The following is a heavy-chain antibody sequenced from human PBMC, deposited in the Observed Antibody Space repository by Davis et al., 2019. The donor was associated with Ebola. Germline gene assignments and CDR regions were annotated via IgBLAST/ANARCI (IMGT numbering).Heavy chain of an antibody. D-gene: IGHD2-21*01. CDR2: ISSSSSYI. CDR1: GFTFSSYA. V-gene: IGHV3-21*01. CDR3: AKGAHIVVVIAPLGEYFQH. J-gene: IGHJ1*01. Sequence: GESLKISCAASGFTFSSYAMSWVRQAPGKGLEWVSSISSSSSYIYYADSVKGRFTISRDNSKNTLYLQMNSLRAEDTAVYYCAKGAHIVVVIAPLGEYFQHWGQGTLVTVSS.